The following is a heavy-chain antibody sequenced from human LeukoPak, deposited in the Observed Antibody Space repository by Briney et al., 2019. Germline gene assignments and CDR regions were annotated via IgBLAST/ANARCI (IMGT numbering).Heavy chain of an antibody. CDR1: GGSISSGSYY. V-gene: IGHV4-61*02. Sequence: SQTLSLTCTVSGGSISSGSYYWSWIRQPAGKGLEWIGRIYTSGSTNYNPSLKSRVTISVDTSKNQFSLKLSSVTAADTAVYYCAGSIVAHRSLDYWGQGTLVTVSS. CDR3: AGSIVAHRSLDY. CDR2: IYTSGST. D-gene: IGHD6-6*01. J-gene: IGHJ4*02.